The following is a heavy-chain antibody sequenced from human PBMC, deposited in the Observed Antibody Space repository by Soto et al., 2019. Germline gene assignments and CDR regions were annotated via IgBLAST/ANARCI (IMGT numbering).Heavy chain of an antibody. Sequence: PSETLSLTCTVSGGSVSSGSYYWSWIRQPPGKGPEWIGYIYYSGSTNYNPSLKSRVTISVDTSKNQFSLKLSSETAADTAVYYCAREGYSGYDYYYYYGMDVWGQGTTVTVSS. CDR2: IYYSGST. J-gene: IGHJ6*02. D-gene: IGHD5-12*01. CDR3: AREGYSGYDYYYYYGMDV. V-gene: IGHV4-61*01. CDR1: GGSVSSGSYY.